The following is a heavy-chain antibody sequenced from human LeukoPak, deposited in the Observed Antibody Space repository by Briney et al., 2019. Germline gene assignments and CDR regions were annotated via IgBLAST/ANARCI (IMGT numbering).Heavy chain of an antibody. V-gene: IGHV4-59*01. D-gene: IGHD3-10*01. CDR3: ARVLRPMASQYYFDY. Sequence: SETLSLTCTVSGASINTYYWSWVRQPPGKGLEWIGYIYYSGTTSYNPSLKTRVTISIDTSKNQFSLKLSSVTAADTAVYYCARVLRPMASQYYFDYWGQGTLVTVSS. CDR1: GASINTYY. CDR2: IYYSGTT. J-gene: IGHJ4*02.